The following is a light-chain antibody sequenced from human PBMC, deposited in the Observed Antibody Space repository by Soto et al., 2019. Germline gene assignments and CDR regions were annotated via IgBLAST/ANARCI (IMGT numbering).Light chain of an antibody. CDR2: AAS. V-gene: IGKV1-9*01. Sequence: IHLTQSPSSLSASVGDRVTITCLASQDISIYLGWYQQKPGKAPKLLIYAASTLQSGVPSRFSGSGSGTDFTLTISSLQPEDFATYYCQQLDTFLLTFGGGTKVDIK. CDR3: QQLDTFLLT. CDR1: QDISIY. J-gene: IGKJ4*01.